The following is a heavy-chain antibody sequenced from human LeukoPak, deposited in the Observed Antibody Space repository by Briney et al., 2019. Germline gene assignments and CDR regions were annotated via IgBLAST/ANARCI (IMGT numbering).Heavy chain of an antibody. Sequence: SETLSLTCTVSGASFNSDDQYWNWIRQSPGKGLEWIGSIHPSGMLYNNPSLESRVTMSRDTSKNQFSLNLNSLTAADTAVYSCSRGLDSRKLGYWGQGILVTVSS. J-gene: IGHJ4*02. CDR2: IHPSGML. CDR3: SRGLDSRKLGY. V-gene: IGHV4-31*03. D-gene: IGHD3-22*01. CDR1: GASFNSDDQY.